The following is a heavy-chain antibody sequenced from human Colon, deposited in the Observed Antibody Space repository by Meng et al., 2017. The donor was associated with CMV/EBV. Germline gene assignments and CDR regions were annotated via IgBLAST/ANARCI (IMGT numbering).Heavy chain of an antibody. CDR1: GFTFSSYE. CDR3: ARLKLPSYYYGMDV. Sequence: GGSLISCAASGFTFSSYEMNWVRQAPGKGLEWVSYISSSGSTIYYADSVKGRFTISRDNAKNSLYLQMNSLRAEDTAVYYCARLKLPSYYYGMDVWGQGTTVTVSS. CDR2: ISSSGSTI. V-gene: IGHV3-48*03. D-gene: IGHD1-26*01. J-gene: IGHJ6*02.